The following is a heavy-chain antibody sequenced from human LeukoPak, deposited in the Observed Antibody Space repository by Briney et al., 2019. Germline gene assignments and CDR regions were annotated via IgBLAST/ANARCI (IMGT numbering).Heavy chain of an antibody. CDR1: GFTVSSNY. CDR2: IYPNGNT. V-gene: IGHV3-66*04. CDR3: ARRGHGYGSPFDY. D-gene: IGHD5-18*01. J-gene: IGHJ4*02. Sequence: GGSLRLSCAASGFTVSSNYMNWVRQAPRKGLEWVSMIYPNGNTFYTDSVKGRFTISRDNSKNTLDLQMNSLRAEDTAVYYCARRGHGYGSPFDYWGQGTLVTVSS.